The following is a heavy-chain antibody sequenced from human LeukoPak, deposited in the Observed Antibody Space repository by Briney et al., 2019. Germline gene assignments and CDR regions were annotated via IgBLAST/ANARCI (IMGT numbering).Heavy chain of an antibody. CDR2: IYYSGST. CDR1: GGSISSGDYY. J-gene: IGHJ3*02. V-gene: IGHV4-61*08. Sequence: PSQTLSLTCTVSGGSISSGDYYWSWLRQPPGKGLEWIGYIYYSGSTNYNPSLKSRVTISVDTSKNQFSLKLSSVTAADTAVYYCARARLQDLSSAHVTRSIRVAFDIWGQGTMVTVSS. D-gene: IGHD3-22*01. CDR3: ARARLQDLSSAHVTRSIRVAFDI.